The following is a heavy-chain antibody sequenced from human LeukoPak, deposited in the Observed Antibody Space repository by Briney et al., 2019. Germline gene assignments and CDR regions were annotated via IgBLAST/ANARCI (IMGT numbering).Heavy chain of an antibody. V-gene: IGHV3-15*07. CDR3: TTGGNVLVAGTRAFDI. CDR1: GFTFNNVW. D-gene: IGHD6-19*01. CDR2: IKSTVDGGTT. J-gene: IGHJ3*02. Sequence: RGSLRLSSAASGFTFNNVWINWVRQAPGKGLEWVGRIKSTVDGGTTDYAAPVKGRFTVSRDDSKNTVYLQMNSLKTEDTAVYYCTTGGNVLVAGTRAFDIWGQGTMVTVSS.